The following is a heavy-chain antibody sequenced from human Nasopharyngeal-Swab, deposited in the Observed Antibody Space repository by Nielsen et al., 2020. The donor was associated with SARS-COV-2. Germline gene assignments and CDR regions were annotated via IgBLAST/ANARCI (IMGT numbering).Heavy chain of an antibody. J-gene: IGHJ4*02. D-gene: IGHD1-26*01. CDR3: ARGRRGIVGATVYYFDY. CDR1: GYTFTSYD. Sequence: VKVSCKASGYTFTSYDINWVRQATGQGLEWMGWMNPNSVNTGYAQKFQGRVTMTRNTSISTAYMELSSLRSEDTAVYYCARGRRGIVGATVYYFDYWGQGTLVTVSS. CDR2: MNPNSVNT. V-gene: IGHV1-8*01.